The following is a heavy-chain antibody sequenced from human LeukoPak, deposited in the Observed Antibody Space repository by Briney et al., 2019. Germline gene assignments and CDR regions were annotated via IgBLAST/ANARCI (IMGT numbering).Heavy chain of an antibody. V-gene: IGHV3-33*01. Sequence: GGSLRLSCAASGFTFNNYGIHWVRQAPGKGLEWVAAIWYDGSNKHYADSVRGRFTISRDNSKNTLFPQMNSLRAEDTAVYYCARDQTGRWLQLNYWGQGTLVTVSS. CDR2: IWYDGSNK. CDR1: GFTFNNYG. CDR3: ARDQTGRWLQLNY. J-gene: IGHJ4*02. D-gene: IGHD5-24*01.